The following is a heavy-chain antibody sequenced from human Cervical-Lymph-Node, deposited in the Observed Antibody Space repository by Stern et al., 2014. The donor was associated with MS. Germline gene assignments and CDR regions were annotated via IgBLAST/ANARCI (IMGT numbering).Heavy chain of an antibody. Sequence: VQLVESGAEVKKPGASVTVSCNVSGHPLRELAIHWLRQLPTSGLEWLGQFDPEDGGTVYAQRLQGRLTMTEDTNTGTAYMTLTALTSDDTAVYYCATDRGVKWGPGTLVAVSS. D-gene: IGHD3-10*01. J-gene: IGHJ4*02. CDR1: GHPLRELA. V-gene: IGHV1-24*01. CDR2: FDPEDGGT. CDR3: ATDRGVK.